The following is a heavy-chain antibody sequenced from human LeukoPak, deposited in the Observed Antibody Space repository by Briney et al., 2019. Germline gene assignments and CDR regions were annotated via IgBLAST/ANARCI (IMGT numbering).Heavy chain of an antibody. Sequence: GGSLRLSCAVSGFTFSSYAMHWVRQAPGKGLEWVAVIWYDGSYQYYADSVKGRFTISRDNSQNALYLQVDSLRVEDTAVYYCARDRVVRYFNCWGQGTLVTVSS. J-gene: IGHJ4*02. V-gene: IGHV3-33*08. CDR2: IWYDGSYQ. CDR1: GFTFSSYA. CDR3: ARDRVVRYFNC. D-gene: IGHD2-8*01.